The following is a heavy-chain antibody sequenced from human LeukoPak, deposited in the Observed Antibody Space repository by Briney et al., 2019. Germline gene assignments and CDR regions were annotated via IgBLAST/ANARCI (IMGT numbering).Heavy chain of an antibody. V-gene: IGHV3-23*01. CDR2: LSGRGGNT. Sequence: GGSLRLSCTASGFTFSSYAMSWVRQAPAKGLEWVSALSGRGGNTYYADSVKGRFTISRDNSKNTLYLQMNSLRAEDTAKYYCAKVASLCTSTSCVRGGFDYWGQGTLVTVSS. D-gene: IGHD2-2*01. CDR1: GFTFSSYA. CDR3: AKVASLCTSTSCVRGGFDY. J-gene: IGHJ4*02.